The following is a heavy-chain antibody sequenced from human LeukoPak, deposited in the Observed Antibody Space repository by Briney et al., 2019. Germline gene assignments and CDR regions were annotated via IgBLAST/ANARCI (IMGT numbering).Heavy chain of an antibody. V-gene: IGHV1-69*05. J-gene: IGHJ4*02. Sequence: SVKVSCKASGGAFRSYAISWVRQAPGQGLEWMGGIIPIFGTANYAQKFQCRVTITTDESTSTAYMELSSLRSEDTAVYYCARGRSSSSFDYWGQGTLVTVSS. CDR1: GGAFRSYA. CDR3: ARGRSSSSFDY. CDR2: IIPIFGTA. D-gene: IGHD6-6*01.